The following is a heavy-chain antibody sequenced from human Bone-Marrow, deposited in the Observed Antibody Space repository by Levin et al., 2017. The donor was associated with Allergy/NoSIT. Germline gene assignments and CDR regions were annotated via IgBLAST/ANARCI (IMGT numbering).Heavy chain of an antibody. V-gene: IGHV3-53*01. D-gene: IGHD5/OR15-5a*01. Sequence: GGSLRLSCAASGFTVSSYYMSWVRQAPGKGLEWVSVIFTGGSTYYAVSVKGRFTISRDNSKNTLYLQMKRLRAEDTAVYFCAIHVDSVYYSGSGGGIDVWGQGTTVTVSS. CDR1: GFTVSSYY. CDR2: IFTGGST. CDR3: AIHVDSVYYSGSGGGIDV. J-gene: IGHJ6*02.